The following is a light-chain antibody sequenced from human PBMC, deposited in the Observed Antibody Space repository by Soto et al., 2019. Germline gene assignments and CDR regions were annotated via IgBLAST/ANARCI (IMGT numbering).Light chain of an antibody. CDR1: QDISYY. Sequence: EIVLTQSPATLSLSPGERATLSCRASQDISYYLAWYQQKPGQAPRLLIYDASNRATGIPARFSGSGSGTDFTLTISSLEPEDFAVYYCQHRGTFGPGSKVDIK. CDR3: QHRGT. J-gene: IGKJ3*01. CDR2: DAS. V-gene: IGKV3-11*01.